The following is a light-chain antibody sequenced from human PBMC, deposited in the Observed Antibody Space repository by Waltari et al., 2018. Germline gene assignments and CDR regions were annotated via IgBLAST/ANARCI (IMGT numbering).Light chain of an antibody. V-gene: IGKV1-33*01. CDR1: QDISNY. J-gene: IGKJ2*01. CDR2: DAS. CDR3: QQYDNLPYT. Sequence: DIQMTQSPSSLSASVGDRVTITCQASQDISNYLNWYQQKPGKAPMLLIYDASNLETGVPSRVSGSGSGTDFTFTISSLQPEDIATYYCQQYDNLPYTFGQGTKLEIK.